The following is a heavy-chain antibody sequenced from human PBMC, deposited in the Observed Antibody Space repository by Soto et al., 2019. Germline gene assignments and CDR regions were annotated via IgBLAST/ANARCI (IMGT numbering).Heavy chain of an antibody. V-gene: IGHV4-30-4*01. CDR1: GGSISSGDYY. Sequence: PSETLSLTCTVSGGSISSGDYYWSWIRQPPGKGLEWIGYIYYSGSTYYNPSLKSRVTISVDTSKNQFSLKLSSVTAADTAVYYCARGEQSTYVWGSSLDYWGQGTLDTVSS. D-gene: IGHD3-16*01. J-gene: IGHJ4*02. CDR3: ARGEQSTYVWGSSLDY. CDR2: IYYSGST.